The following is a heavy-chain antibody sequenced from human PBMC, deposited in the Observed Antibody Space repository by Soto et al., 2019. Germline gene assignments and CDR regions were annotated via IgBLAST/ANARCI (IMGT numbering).Heavy chain of an antibody. V-gene: IGHV3-23*01. Sequence: EVQLLDSGGGLVQPGGSLRLSCEASGFTFSNYAMNWVRQAPGKGLEWVLGISGGGDNTYYADSVKGRFTSSRDNSKNTVFLHLNSLRAEDTAVYYCAKERLARGFDYWGQGTLVTVSS. CDR2: ISGGGDNT. CDR1: GFTFSNYA. CDR3: AKERLARGFDY. J-gene: IGHJ4*02.